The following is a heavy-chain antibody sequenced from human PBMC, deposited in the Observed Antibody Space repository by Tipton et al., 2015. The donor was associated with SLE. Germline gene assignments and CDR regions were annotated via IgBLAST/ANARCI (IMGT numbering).Heavy chain of an antibody. CDR1: GGSIGSHY. Sequence: TLSLTCTVSGGSIGSHYWSWIRQPPGKGLEWIGYIYYSGSTNYNPSLKSRVTISVDTSKNQFSLKLSSVTAADTAVYYCARETVYWYFDLWGRGTLVTVSS. J-gene: IGHJ2*01. CDR3: ARETVYWYFDL. D-gene: IGHD1-1*01. V-gene: IGHV4-59*11. CDR2: IYYSGST.